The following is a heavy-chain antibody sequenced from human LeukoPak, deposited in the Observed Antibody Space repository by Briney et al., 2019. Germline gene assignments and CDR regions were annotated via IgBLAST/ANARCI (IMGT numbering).Heavy chain of an antibody. Sequence: ASVKVSCKASGYTFTGYYMHWVRQAPGRGLEWMGWINPNSGGTNYAQKFQGRVTITRDTSISTAYMELSRLRSDDTAVYYCARGSSGWTFDAFDIWGQGTMVTVSS. CDR1: GYTFTGYY. J-gene: IGHJ3*02. CDR2: INPNSGGT. V-gene: IGHV1-2*02. D-gene: IGHD6-19*01. CDR3: ARGSSGWTFDAFDI.